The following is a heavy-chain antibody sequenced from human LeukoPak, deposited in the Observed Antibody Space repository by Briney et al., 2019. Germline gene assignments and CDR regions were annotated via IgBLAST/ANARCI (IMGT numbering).Heavy chain of an antibody. CDR3: ATDGPTGGMDV. D-gene: IGHD3-9*01. V-gene: IGHV3-53*01. J-gene: IGHJ6*02. CDR2: IFSGGNT. Sequence: GGSLRLSCAASGFTVTSKSMNWVRQAPGKGLEWVSVIFSGGNTSNADSVRGRFTISRDNSKNTLYLQIISLRADDTAVYYCATDGPTGGMDVWGQGTTVTVSS. CDR1: GFTVTSKS.